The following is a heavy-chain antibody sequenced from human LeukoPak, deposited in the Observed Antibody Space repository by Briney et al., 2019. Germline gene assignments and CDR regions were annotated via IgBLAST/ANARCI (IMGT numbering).Heavy chain of an antibody. CDR2: IYYSGST. CDR3: ARAPLDYDSSGYYYFDY. CDR1: CASVGSGSYD. V-gene: IGHV4-39*07. J-gene: IGHJ4*02. D-gene: IGHD3-22*01. Sequence: AAETLSLAWTVACASVGSGSYDWGRIHQPGGKGLDWIGSIYYSGSTYYNPFLKTRVTISVDTSKNHFSLKLSSVPAEDTAVYYCARAPLDYDSSGYYYFDYWGQGTLVTVSS.